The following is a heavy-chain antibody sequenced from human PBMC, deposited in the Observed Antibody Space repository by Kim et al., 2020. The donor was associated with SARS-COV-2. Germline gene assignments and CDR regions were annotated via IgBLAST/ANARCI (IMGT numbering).Heavy chain of an antibody. Sequence: ADSEKGRFTISRDNAKNSRYLQRNSLSSEETAVYYCSRVAVGGNLFESDYWGQGTLVTVSS. CDR3: SRVAVGGNLFESDY. V-gene: IGHV3-21*01. D-gene: IGHD6-19*01. J-gene: IGHJ4*02.